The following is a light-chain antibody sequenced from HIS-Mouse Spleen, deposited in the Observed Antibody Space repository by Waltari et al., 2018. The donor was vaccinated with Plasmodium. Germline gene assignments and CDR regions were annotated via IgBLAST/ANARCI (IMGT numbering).Light chain of an antibody. V-gene: IGLV2-23*01. J-gene: IGLJ1*01. Sequence: QSALTQPASVSGSPGQSITISCTGTSSDVGSYNIFSWYQQHPGQAPKLMIYEGSKRPSGVSNRFSGSKSGNTASLTISGLQAEDEADYYCCSYAGSSTYVFGTGTKVTVL. CDR3: CSYAGSSTYV. CDR2: EGS. CDR1: SSDVGSYNI.